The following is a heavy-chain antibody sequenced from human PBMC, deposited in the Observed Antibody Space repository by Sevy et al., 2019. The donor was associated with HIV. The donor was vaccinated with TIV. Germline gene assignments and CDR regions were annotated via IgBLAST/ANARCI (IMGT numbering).Heavy chain of an antibody. J-gene: IGHJ4*02. CDR3: AKDEVYYDFWSGYSYYFDY. CDR2: ISGSGGST. V-gene: IGHV3-23*01. Sequence: GGSLRLSCAASGFTFSSYVMSWVRQAPGKGLEWVSAISGSGGSTYYADSVKGRFTISRDNSKNTLYLQMNSLRAEDTAVYYCAKDEVYYDFWSGYSYYFDYWGQGTLVTVSS. D-gene: IGHD3-3*01. CDR1: GFTFSSYV.